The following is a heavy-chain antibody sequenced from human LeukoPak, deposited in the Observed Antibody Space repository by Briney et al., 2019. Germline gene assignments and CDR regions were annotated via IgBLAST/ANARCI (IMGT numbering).Heavy chain of an antibody. J-gene: IGHJ4*02. D-gene: IGHD6-19*01. CDR1: GFTFSSYA. CDR2: ISGSGGST. CDR3: ARDQWDSSGWYSGFDY. Sequence: QPGGSLRLSCAASGFTFSSYAMSWVRQAPGKGLEWVSAISGSGGSTYYADSVKGRFTISRDNSKNTLYLQMNSLRAEYTAVYYCARDQWDSSGWYSGFDYWGQGTLVTVSS. V-gene: IGHV3-23*01.